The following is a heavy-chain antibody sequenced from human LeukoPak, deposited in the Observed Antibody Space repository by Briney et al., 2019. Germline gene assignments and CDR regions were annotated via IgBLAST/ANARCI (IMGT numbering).Heavy chain of an antibody. CDR2: INPNGGST. Sequence: GASVKVSCKASGYTFTSYYMHWVRQAPGQGLEWMGIINPNGGSTSYAQKFQGRVTMTRDTSTSTVYMELSSLRSEDTAVYYCSVAVAAASNWFDPWGQGTLVTVSP. J-gene: IGHJ5*02. CDR1: GYTFTSYY. D-gene: IGHD6-19*01. V-gene: IGHV1-46*01. CDR3: SVAVAAASNWFDP.